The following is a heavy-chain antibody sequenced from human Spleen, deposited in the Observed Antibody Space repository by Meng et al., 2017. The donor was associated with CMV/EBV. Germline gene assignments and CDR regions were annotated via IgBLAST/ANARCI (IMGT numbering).Heavy chain of an antibody. J-gene: IGHJ4*02. CDR2: TTGSGNTT. CDR3: ARDPSNFGVDYYFDY. Sequence: RQAPGRGLEWVSGTTGSGNTTFYADSVKGRFTISRDNSKNTLYLQMNSLRDDDTAVYYCARDPSNFGVDYYFDYWGQGTLVTVSS. V-gene: IGHV3-23*01. D-gene: IGHD3-3*01.